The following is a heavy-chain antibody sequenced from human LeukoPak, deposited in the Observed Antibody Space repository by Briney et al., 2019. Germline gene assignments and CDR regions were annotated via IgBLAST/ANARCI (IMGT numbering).Heavy chain of an antibody. J-gene: IGHJ4*02. Sequence: ASVKVSCKASGYTFTSYGISWVRQAPGQELEWVGWISAYNGNTNYAQKLQGRVTMTTDTSTSTAYMELRSLRSDDTAVYYCARREYCSSTSCYNGEDYWGQGTLVTVSS. CDR3: ARREYCSSTSCYNGEDY. CDR2: ISAYNGNT. D-gene: IGHD2-2*02. CDR1: GYTFTSYG. V-gene: IGHV1-18*01.